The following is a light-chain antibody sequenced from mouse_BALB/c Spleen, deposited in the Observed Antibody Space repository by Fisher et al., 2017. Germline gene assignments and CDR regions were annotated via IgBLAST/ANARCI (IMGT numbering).Light chain of an antibody. J-gene: IGKJ5*01. Sequence: DIVLTQTPAIMSASPGEKVTMTCSASSSVSSSYLHWYQQKSGASPKPLIHRTSNLASGVPARFSGSGSGTSYSLTISRMEAEDAATYYCQQWSSYPLTFGAGTKLELK. CDR2: RTS. V-gene: IGKV4-58*01. CDR3: QQWSSYPLT. CDR1: SSVSSSY.